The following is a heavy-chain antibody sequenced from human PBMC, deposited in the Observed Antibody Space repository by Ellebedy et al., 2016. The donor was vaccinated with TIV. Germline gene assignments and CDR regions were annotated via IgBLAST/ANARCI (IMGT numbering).Heavy chain of an antibody. V-gene: IGHV4-38-2*02. Sequence: SETLSLTCTVSGYSISSGYYWGWIRPPPGKGLEWIGSIYHSGSTYYNPSLKSRVTISVDTSKNQFSLKLSSVTAAGTAVYYCARDRTGTSFDYWGQGTLVTVSS. CDR1: GYSISSGYY. D-gene: IGHD1-7*01. J-gene: IGHJ4*02. CDR2: IYHSGST. CDR3: ARDRTGTSFDY.